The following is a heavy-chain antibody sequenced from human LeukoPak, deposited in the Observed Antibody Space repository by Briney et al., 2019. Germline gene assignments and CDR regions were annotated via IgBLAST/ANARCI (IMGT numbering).Heavy chain of an antibody. J-gene: IGHJ4*02. CDR2: IYYSGST. V-gene: IGHV4-39*07. CDR1: GGSISSGSYY. Sequence: SETLSLTCTVSGGSISSGSYYWGWIRQPPGKGLEWIGSIYYSGSTYYKPSLKSRVTISLDTSKNQFSLKLSSVTAADTAVYYCARESRRSYCNEYWGQGTLVTVSS. D-gene: IGHD3-10*01. CDR3: ARESRRSYCNEY.